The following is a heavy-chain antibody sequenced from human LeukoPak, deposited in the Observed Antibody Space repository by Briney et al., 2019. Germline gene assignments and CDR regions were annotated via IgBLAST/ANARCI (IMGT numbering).Heavy chain of an antibody. CDR3: TRGPIQLWIHNAMDV. D-gene: IGHD5-18*01. CDR1: GFTFSSHW. Sequence: GGSLRLSCAASGFTFSSHWMSWVRQAPGKGLEWVGFIRSKAYGGTIEYAASVKGRFTISRDDSKSIAYLQMNSLKIEDTALYYCTRGPIQLWIHNAMDVWGQGTTVTVSS. V-gene: IGHV3-49*04. CDR2: IRSKAYGGTI. J-gene: IGHJ6*02.